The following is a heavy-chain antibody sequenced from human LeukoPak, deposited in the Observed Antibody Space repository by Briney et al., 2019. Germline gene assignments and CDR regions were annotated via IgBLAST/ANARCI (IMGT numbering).Heavy chain of an antibody. CDR1: GFTFSDHV. Sequence: PGGSLRLSCAASGFTFSDHVMHWVRQAPGKGLEWVANIKQDGSDQFYVDSVKGRFTITRDNAKNSLFLQMNSLRAEDTAVYYCARPRATSCCSMDVWGKGTTVTVAS. CDR3: ARPRATSCCSMDV. V-gene: IGHV3-7*01. CDR2: IKQDGSDQ. D-gene: IGHD2-2*01. J-gene: IGHJ6*03.